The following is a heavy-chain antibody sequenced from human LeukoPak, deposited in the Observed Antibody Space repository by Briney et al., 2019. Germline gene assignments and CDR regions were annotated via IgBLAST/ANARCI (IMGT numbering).Heavy chain of an antibody. V-gene: IGHV3-48*04. CDR2: ISSTSSAI. J-gene: IGHJ4*02. CDR3: ARVIGSYGDSAY. D-gene: IGHD3-16*01. CDR1: GFTFRSFS. Sequence: GGSLRLSCAASGFTFRSFSMNWVRQAPGKGLEWLSYISSTSSAIYYADSLQGRFTISRDNAKNSLYLQMNSLRAEDTAIYYCARVIGSYGDSAYWGQGTLVTVSS.